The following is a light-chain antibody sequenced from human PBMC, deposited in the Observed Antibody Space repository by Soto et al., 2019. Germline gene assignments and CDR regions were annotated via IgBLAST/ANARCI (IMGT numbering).Light chain of an antibody. CDR3: HQYNSYWA. V-gene: IGKV1-5*03. CDR1: QSINTW. CDR2: KAS. Sequence: DIQMTQSPSTLSASVGDRVIITCRASQSINTWLAWYQQKPGKAPKLLIYKASSLESGVPSRFSGSGSGTEFTLTITSLQPDDFATYYCHQYNSYWAFGQGTEVEIK. J-gene: IGKJ1*01.